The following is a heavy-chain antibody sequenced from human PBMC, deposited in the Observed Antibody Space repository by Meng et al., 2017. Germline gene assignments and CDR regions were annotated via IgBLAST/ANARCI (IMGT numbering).Heavy chain of an antibody. D-gene: IGHD3-10*01. CDR1: GGTFSSYA. CDR2: IIPIFGTA. J-gene: IGHJ6*02. Sequence: SVKVSCKASGGTFSSYAISWVRQPPGQGLEWMGGIIPIFGTANNAQKFQGRVTITADKSTSTAYMRLSSLRAEDTDVYYCARADHYYGSASYYNYIYGMDVWGQGTMVTVSS. V-gene: IGHV1-69*06. CDR3: ARADHYYGSASYYNYIYGMDV.